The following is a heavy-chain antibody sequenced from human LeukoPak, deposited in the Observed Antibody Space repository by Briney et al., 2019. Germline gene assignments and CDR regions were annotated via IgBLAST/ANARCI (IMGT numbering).Heavy chain of an antibody. CDR1: GGSISSSY. J-gene: IGHJ3*02. V-gene: IGHV4-59*01. CDR3: ARAIYSRAWYASDI. D-gene: IGHD6-19*01. CDR2: IFYTGCS. Sequence: PSETLSLTCSVSGGSISSSYWSWIRQAPGKGPEWIGYIFYTGCSDYSPSLKSRVTISVDTSKNQFSLRVNSVTAADTAVYYCARAIYSRAWYASDIWGQGTVVTVSA.